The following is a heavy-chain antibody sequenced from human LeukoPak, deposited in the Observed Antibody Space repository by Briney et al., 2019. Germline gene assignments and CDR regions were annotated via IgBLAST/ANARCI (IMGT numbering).Heavy chain of an antibody. J-gene: IGHJ4*02. CDR2: IRYDGSNK. CDR3: ARAPFGDPEEYFDY. D-gene: IGHD3-10*01. CDR1: GFTFSSYG. Sequence: GGSLRLSCAASGFTFSSYGMHWVRQAPDKGLEWVAFIRYDGSNKYYADSVKGRFTISRDNSKNTLYLQMNSLRSEDTAVYYCARAPFGDPEEYFDYWGQGTLVTVSS. V-gene: IGHV3-30*02.